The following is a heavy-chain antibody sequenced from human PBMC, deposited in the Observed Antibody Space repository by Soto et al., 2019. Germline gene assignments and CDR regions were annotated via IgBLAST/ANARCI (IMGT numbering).Heavy chain of an antibody. Sequence: ASVKVSCKASGYSLSGYYLYWVRQAPGQGLEWMGWINPNTGDTNYAQNFQGRVTLTRDTSSSIAYMELRRLRPDDSAVYYCARDVGMSARRYYAMDVWGQGTTVTVS. CDR3: ARDVGMSARRYYAMDV. CDR2: INPNTGDT. CDR1: GYSLSGYY. V-gene: IGHV1-2*02. D-gene: IGHD6-6*01. J-gene: IGHJ6*02.